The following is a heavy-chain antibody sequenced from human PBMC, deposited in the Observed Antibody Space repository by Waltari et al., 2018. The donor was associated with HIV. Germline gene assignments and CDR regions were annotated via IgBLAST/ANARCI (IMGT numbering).Heavy chain of an antibody. Sequence: EVQLVESGGGLVKPGDALSLSCVASGFTFSNAWMNWVAQTPGKGLEWIGRIKSKTDGGTTDYAAPVKGTFTISRDDSKSTLYLQMNSLRSEDTAVYYCTTSPHNPAYNSDDWGLGTLVSVSS. D-gene: IGHD2-2*01. CDR3: TTSPHNPAYNSDD. CDR1: GFTFSNAW. CDR2: IKSKTDGGTT. V-gene: IGHV3-15*01. J-gene: IGHJ4*02.